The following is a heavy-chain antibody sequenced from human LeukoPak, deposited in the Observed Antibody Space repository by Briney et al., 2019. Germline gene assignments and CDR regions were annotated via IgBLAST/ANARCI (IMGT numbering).Heavy chain of an antibody. D-gene: IGHD2-2*01. CDR2: XXXXXXX. CDR3: ARGRGRVVPAAIGLRGRHANWFDH. V-gene: IGHV4-34*01. CDR1: XGSFSGYY. Sequence: VYXGSFSGYYWSWIRQXPGKGLXXXXXXXXXXXXNYNPSLKSRVTISVDPSKTQFSLKLSSVTAADTAVYYCARGRGRVVPAAIGLRGRHANWFDHWGQGTLVTVSS. J-gene: IGHJ5*02.